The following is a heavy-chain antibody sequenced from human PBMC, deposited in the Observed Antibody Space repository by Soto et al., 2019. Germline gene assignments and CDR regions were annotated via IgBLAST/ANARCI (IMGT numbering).Heavy chain of an antibody. CDR2: IYYSGST. J-gene: IGHJ5*02. V-gene: IGHV4-30-4*01. D-gene: IGHD5-18*01. CDR1: GGSISSGDYY. CDR3: ARDSDTAMVTP. Sequence: SETLSLTCTVSGGSISSGDYYWSWIRQPPGKGLECIGYIYYSGSTYYNPSLKSRVTILVDTSKNQFSLKLSSLTASDTAVYYCARDSDTAMVTPWGQGTLVTVSS.